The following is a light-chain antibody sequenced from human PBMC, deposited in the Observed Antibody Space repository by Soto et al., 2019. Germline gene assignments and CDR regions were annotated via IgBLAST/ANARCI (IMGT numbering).Light chain of an antibody. J-gene: IGKJ5*01. CDR3: QQRSNWRIT. CDR1: QSVSSS. Sequence: EIVLTQSPATRSLSPGEGATLSCRASQSVSSSLALYQQKPGQSPRLLIYDTSNRATGTPARFSGSGSGTDFTFTISSLEPEDFAVYYCQQRSNWRITFGQGTRLEI. V-gene: IGKV3-11*01. CDR2: DTS.